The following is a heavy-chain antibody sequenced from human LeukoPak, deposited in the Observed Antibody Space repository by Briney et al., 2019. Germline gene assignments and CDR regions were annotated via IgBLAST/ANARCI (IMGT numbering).Heavy chain of an antibody. J-gene: IGHJ3*02. CDR1: GDSINSRSYY. CDR3: ARDRLSLGAFDI. Sequence: PSETLSLTCAVSGDSINSRSYYWAWIRQPPGKGLEWIGSIYHSESTYYNPSLKSRVTIPLDTSKNQFSLRLSSLTAADTAVYYCARDRLSLGAFDIWGQGTMVTVSS. V-gene: IGHV4-39*07. CDR2: IYHSEST. D-gene: IGHD7-27*01.